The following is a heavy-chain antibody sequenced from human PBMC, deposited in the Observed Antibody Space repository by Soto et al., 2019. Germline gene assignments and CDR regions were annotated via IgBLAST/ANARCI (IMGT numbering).Heavy chain of an antibody. J-gene: IGHJ6*02. CDR3: AHKGGRGAGMDV. CDR1: GFSVSTSGVG. Sequence: KESGPTLVKPTQTLTLTCTFSGFSVSTSGVGVAWIRQPPGKALEWLALIYWDDDKRYSPFLQSRVTITKDTSKNQVVLTMTNIDPVDTATYYCAHKGGRGAGMDVWGQGTTVTVSS. V-gene: IGHV2-5*02. CDR2: IYWDDDK. D-gene: IGHD2-15*01.